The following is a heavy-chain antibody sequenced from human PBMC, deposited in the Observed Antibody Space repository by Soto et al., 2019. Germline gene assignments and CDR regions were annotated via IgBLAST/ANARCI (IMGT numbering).Heavy chain of an antibody. D-gene: IGHD4-17*01. CDR3: AGIPVTSQRFYYVDV. Sequence: QEQLVQSGAEVKKPGASVKVSCKGSGYTFTNYDINWVRQAPGQGLEWMGWVNPKSGNTGYAQKFQGRVSMTRNTSINPAYMELSSLTSEDTAVYFCAGIPVTSQRFYYVDVWGEGSTVTVSS. CDR2: VNPKSGNT. J-gene: IGHJ6*03. V-gene: IGHV1-8*01. CDR1: GYTFTNYD.